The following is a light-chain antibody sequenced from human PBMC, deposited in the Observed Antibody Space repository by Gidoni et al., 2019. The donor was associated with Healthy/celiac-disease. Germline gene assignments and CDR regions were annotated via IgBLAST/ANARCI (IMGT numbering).Light chain of an antibody. Sequence: HSTLTQPASVPGSPEQAITISCTGTSRDVGGYNYVSWYQQHPGKAPTLMIYAVSNRPSGVSNRFSGSKSGNTAALTTSGLQAEDEADYYCSSYTSSSTLVVFGGGTKLTVL. CDR3: SSYTSSSTLVV. J-gene: IGLJ2*01. CDR2: AVS. V-gene: IGLV2-14*01. CDR1: SRDVGGYNY.